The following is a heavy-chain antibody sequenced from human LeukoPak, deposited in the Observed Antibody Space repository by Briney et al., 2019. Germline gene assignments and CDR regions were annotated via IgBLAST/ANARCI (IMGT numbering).Heavy chain of an antibody. CDR2: INPNSGGT. V-gene: IGHV1-2*06. CDR1: GYTLTSYG. Sequence: GASVKVSCKASGYTLTSYGISWVRQAPGQGLEWMGRINPNSGGTNYAQKFQGRVTMTRDTSISTAYMELSRLRSDDTAVYYCARASWNSPVDYWGQGTLVTVSS. CDR3: ARASWNSPVDY. J-gene: IGHJ4*02. D-gene: IGHD1-7*01.